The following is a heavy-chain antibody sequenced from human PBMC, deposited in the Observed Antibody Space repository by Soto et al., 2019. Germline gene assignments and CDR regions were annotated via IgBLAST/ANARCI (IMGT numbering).Heavy chain of an antibody. CDR1: GYNFGSYW. Sequence: GESLTISCEGSGYNFGSYWIGWVRQMPGKGLDWMGSIFLGDFDATYSPSFQGQVTISADKSIRTAYLQWSSLKSSDTAIYYCARQNYYGRRYFDYWGQGTLVTVSS. CDR3: ARQNYYGRRYFDY. V-gene: IGHV5-51*01. CDR2: IFLGDFDA. D-gene: IGHD3-10*01. J-gene: IGHJ4*02.